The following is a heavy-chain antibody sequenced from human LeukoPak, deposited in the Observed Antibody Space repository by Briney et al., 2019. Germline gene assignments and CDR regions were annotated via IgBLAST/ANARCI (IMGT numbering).Heavy chain of an antibody. V-gene: IGHV3-21*01. CDR3: ARDSQSGYDFTDAFDI. CDR1: GFTFSSYS. CDR2: ISSSSSYI. D-gene: IGHD5-12*01. Sequence: PGGSLRLSCAASGFTFSSYSMNWVRQASGKGLEWVSSISSSSSYIYYADSVKGRFTISRDNAKNSLYLQMNSLRAEDTAVYYCARDSQSGYDFTDAFDIWGQGTMVTVSS. J-gene: IGHJ3*02.